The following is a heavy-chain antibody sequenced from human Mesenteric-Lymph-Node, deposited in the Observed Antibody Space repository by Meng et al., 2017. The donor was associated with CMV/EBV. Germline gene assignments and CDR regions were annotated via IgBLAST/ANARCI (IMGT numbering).Heavy chain of an antibody. Sequence: GGSLRLSCAASGFTFDDYAMHWVRQAPGKGLEWVSGISWNSGSIGYADSVKGRFTISRDNAKNSLYLQMNSLRAEDMAVYYCARILPASYGMDVWGQGTTVTVSS. D-gene: IGHD1-14*01. CDR3: ARILPASYGMDV. CDR1: GFTFDDYA. J-gene: IGHJ6*02. CDR2: ISWNSGSI. V-gene: IGHV3-9*03.